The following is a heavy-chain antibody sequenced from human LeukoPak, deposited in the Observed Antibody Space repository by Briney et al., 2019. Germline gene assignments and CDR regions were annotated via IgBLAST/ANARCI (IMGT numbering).Heavy chain of an antibody. Sequence: SETLSLTCVVYGGSFSGYYWSWIRQPPGKGLEWIGEINHSGSTNYNPSLKSRVTISVDTSTNQFSLKLSSVTAADTAVYYCARGDIGGWGFLRDVWAQGTRSPSP. CDR3: ARGDIGGWGFLRDV. D-gene: IGHD2-15*01. CDR1: GGSFSGYY. V-gene: IGHV4-34*01. J-gene: IGHJ6*02. CDR2: INHSGST.